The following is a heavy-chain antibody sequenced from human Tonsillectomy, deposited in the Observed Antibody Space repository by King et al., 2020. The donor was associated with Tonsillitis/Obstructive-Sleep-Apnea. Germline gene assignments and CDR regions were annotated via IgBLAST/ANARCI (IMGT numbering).Heavy chain of an antibody. J-gene: IGHJ5*02. CDR3: ARLSITIFGGVIMGSRFEP. D-gene: IGHD3-3*01. CDR1: GGSISSYY. CDR2: IYYSGST. Sequence: QLQESGPGLVKPSETLSLTCTVSGGSISSYYWSWIRQPPGKGLEWIGYIYYSGSTNYNPSLKSRVTISVDTSKNQFSLKLSSVTAADTAVYYCARLSITIFGGVIMGSRFEPWGQGTLVTVSS. V-gene: IGHV4-59*01.